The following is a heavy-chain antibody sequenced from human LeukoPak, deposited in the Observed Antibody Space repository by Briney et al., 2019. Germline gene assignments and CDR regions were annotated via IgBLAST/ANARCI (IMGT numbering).Heavy chain of an antibody. Sequence: PSETLSLTCTVSGGSISSYYWSWIRQPPGKGLEWIGYIYYSGSTNYSPSLKSRVTISVDTSKNQFSLKLSPVTAADTAVYYCARGLIAVAGTGLDYWGQGTLVTVS. CDR3: ARGLIAVAGTGLDY. J-gene: IGHJ4*02. V-gene: IGHV4-59*01. D-gene: IGHD6-19*01. CDR2: IYYSGST. CDR1: GGSISSYY.